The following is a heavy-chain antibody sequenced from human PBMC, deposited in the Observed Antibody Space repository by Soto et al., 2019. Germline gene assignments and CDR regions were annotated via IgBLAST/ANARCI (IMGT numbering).Heavy chain of an antibody. V-gene: IGHV4-34*01. D-gene: IGHD3-22*01. CDR1: GGSFSGYY. Sequence: SETLSLTCAVYGGSFSGYYWSWIRQPPGKGLEWIGEINHSGSTNYNPSLKSRVTISVDTSKNQFSLKLSSVTAADTAVYYCASQHYYDSSGYYVVYWGQGTLVT. J-gene: IGHJ4*02. CDR3: ASQHYYDSSGYYVVY. CDR2: INHSGST.